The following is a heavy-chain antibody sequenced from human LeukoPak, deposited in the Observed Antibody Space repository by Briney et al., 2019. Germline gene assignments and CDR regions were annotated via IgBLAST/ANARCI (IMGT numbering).Heavy chain of an antibody. V-gene: IGHV4-59*01. D-gene: IGHD3-16*01. J-gene: IGHJ4*02. CDR1: GVSISSLY. CDR3: ARELGGLGLFDY. Sequence: KPSETLSLTSTVSGVSISSLYWSWLRQRPGQGLEWRGYIYYSGSTNYKTSLNRRVTISVNTTSNQFSLKRSSGPAAAPAVSSCARELGGLGLFDYWGQGTLVSVSS. CDR2: IYYSGST.